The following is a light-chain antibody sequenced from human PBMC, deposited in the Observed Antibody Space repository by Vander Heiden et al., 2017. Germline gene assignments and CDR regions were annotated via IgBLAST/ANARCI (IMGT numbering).Light chain of an antibody. J-gene: IGLJ3*02. Sequence: QSALTQPASASGSPGQSITISCTGTSSDVGSYNLVSWYQQHPGKAPKLMIYEVSKRPSGVSNRSSGSKSGNTASLTISGLQAEDEADYYCCSYAGSSTPWVFGGGTKLTVL. CDR2: EVS. CDR1: SSDVGSYNL. CDR3: CSYAGSSTPWV. V-gene: IGLV2-23*02.